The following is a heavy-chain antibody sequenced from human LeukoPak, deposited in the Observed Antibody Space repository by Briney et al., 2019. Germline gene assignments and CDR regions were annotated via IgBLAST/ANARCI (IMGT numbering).Heavy chain of an antibody. CDR3: ARDWPGSGWDDAFDI. D-gene: IGHD6-19*01. J-gene: IGHJ3*02. V-gene: IGHV4-59*01. CDR1: AGSISSYY. CDR2: IYYSGST. Sequence: SETLSLTCTVSAGSISSYYSSWIRQPPGKGLEWIGYIYYSGSTNYNTSLKSRVTISVDTSKNQFSLKLSSVTAADTAVYYCARDWPGSGWDDAFDIWGQGTMVTVSS.